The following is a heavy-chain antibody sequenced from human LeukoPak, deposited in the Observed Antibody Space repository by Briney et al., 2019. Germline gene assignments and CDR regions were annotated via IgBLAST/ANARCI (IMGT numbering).Heavy chain of an antibody. Sequence: ASAKVSCKASGYTFTSYGISWVRQAPGQGLEWMGWISAYNGNTNYAQKLQGRVTMTTDTSTSTAYMELRSLRSDDTAVYYCAREVIGSDMNWFDPWGQGTLVTVSS. D-gene: IGHD1-1*01. J-gene: IGHJ5*02. V-gene: IGHV1-18*01. CDR3: AREVIGSDMNWFDP. CDR2: ISAYNGNT. CDR1: GYTFTSYG.